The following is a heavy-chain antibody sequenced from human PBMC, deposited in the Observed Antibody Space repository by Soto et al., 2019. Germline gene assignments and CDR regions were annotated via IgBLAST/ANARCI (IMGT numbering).Heavy chain of an antibody. CDR3: AKGRGSSWTIDY. Sequence: EVELSESGGGLLQPGGSLRLSCAASGFNFRSYAMSWVRRAPGKGLEWVSAISGSGGTSYFADSVRGRFTISRDNSKNTLYLQLSSLRVEDTAEYFCAKGRGSSWTIDYWGQGTLVTVSS. J-gene: IGHJ4*02. V-gene: IGHV3-23*01. CDR2: ISGSGGTS. D-gene: IGHD6-13*01. CDR1: GFNFRSYA.